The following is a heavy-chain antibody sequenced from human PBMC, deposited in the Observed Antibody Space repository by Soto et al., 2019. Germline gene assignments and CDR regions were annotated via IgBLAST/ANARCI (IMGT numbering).Heavy chain of an antibody. CDR3: ARDLPTASMVRGGNYGMDV. D-gene: IGHD3-10*01. Sequence: ASVKVSCKASGYTFTSYAMHWVRQAPGQRLEWMGWINAGNGNTKYSQKFQGRVTITRDTSASTAYMELSSLRSEDTAVYYCARDLPTASMVRGGNYGMDVWGQGTRVTVSS. CDR1: GYTFTSYA. J-gene: IGHJ6*02. V-gene: IGHV1-3*01. CDR2: INAGNGNT.